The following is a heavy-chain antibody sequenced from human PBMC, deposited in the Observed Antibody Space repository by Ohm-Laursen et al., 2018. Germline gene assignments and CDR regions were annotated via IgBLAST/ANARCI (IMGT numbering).Heavy chain of an antibody. CDR3: ARASPSHYFDY. Sequence: GASVKVSCKASGYTLTSYYMHWVRQAPGQGLEWMGIINSSSGSTRYAQKLQGRVTMTRDTSTSTVYMELSSLRSEDTAVYYCARASPSHYFDYWGQGTLVTVSS. J-gene: IGHJ4*02. CDR2: INSSSGST. CDR1: GYTLTSYY. V-gene: IGHV1-46*04.